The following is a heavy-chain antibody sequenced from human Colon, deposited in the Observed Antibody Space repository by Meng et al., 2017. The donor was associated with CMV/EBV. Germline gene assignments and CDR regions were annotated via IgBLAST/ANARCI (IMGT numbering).Heavy chain of an antibody. Sequence: TPSQQPRPGPGKPTQPLTLTCTFSGFSLATTGAGVAWVRQPPGKAPELLALIHWDDDKRYSPSLKNRLNITKDTSKNQVVLSMTDLDPADTGTFYCARHSLTILTDWGQGALVTVSS. D-gene: IGHD2-8*02. J-gene: IGHJ4*02. V-gene: IGHV2-5*02. CDR1: GFSLATTGAG. CDR2: IHWDDDK. CDR3: ARHSLTILTD.